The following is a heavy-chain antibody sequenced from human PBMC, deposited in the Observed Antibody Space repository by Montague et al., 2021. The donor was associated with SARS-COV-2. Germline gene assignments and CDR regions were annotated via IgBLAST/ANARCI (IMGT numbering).Heavy chain of an antibody. J-gene: IGHJ3*02. CDR3: ARAASDIVLMVYAIRAFDI. V-gene: IGHV4-31*03. CDR1: GGSISSGGYY. Sequence: TLSLTCTVSGGSISSGGYYWSWIRQHPGKGLEWIGCIYYSGSTYYNSSLKSRVTISVDTSKNQFSLKLSSVTAADTAVYYCARAASDIVLMVYAIRAFDIWGQGTMVPVSS. CDR2: IYYSGST. D-gene: IGHD2-8*01.